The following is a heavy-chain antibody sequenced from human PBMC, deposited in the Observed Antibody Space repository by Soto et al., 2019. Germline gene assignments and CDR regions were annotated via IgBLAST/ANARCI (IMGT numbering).Heavy chain of an antibody. CDR3: VSLVERSDIAFDI. Sequence: GGSLRPSCAASGFTFSSYWMHLVRQASGKGLLCVTRIKGDGSNTSYANSVKGRFTVSRDNAKNTLYLQMNSLRVEDSAVYYCVSLVERSDIAFDIWGQGTMVTVSS. CDR2: IKGDGSNT. CDR1: GFTFSSYW. J-gene: IGHJ3*02. D-gene: IGHD6-6*01. V-gene: IGHV3-74*01.